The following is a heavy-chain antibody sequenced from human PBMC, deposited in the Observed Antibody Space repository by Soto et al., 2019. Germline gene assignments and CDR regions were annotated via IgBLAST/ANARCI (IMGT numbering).Heavy chain of an antibody. CDR3: RVGYSGPGGYFDC. CDR1: GGTFSSYA. CDR2: IIPIFGTA. D-gene: IGHD6-13*01. V-gene: IGHV1-69*12. J-gene: IGHJ4*02. Sequence: QVQLVQSGAEVKKPGSSVKVSCKASGGTFSSYAISWVRQAPGQQLEWMGGIIPIFGTANYAQKFQDRVTITADEATSTAYLELRSLRCVDTAVYYYRVGYSGPGGYFDCWGQGTLVTVSS.